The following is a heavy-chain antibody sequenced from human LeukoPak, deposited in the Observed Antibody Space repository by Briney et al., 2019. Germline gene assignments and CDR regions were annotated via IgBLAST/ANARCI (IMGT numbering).Heavy chain of an antibody. Sequence: SGGSLRLSCAASGFTFSSYGMHWVRQAPGKGLEWVAFIRYDGSNKYYADSVKGRFTISRDNSKNTLYLQMNSLIGEDTAVHYCAKDHDGAAWNLLGSWGQGTLVTVSS. D-gene: IGHD1-1*01. V-gene: IGHV3-30*02. CDR1: GFTFSSYG. J-gene: IGHJ5*01. CDR2: IRYDGSNK. CDR3: AKDHDGAAWNLLGS.